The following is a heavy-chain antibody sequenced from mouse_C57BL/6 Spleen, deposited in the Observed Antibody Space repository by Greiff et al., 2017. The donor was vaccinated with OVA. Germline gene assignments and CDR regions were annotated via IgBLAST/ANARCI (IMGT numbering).Heavy chain of an antibody. CDR2: IWRDGST. D-gene: IGHD1-1*01. Sequence: VKLMESGPGLVAPSQSLSITCTVSGFSLTSYGVHWVRQPPGKGLEWLVVIWRDGSTTYNSALKSRLSISTDNSKSQVFLKMNSLQTDDTAMYYCARQGSSYGYFDVWGTGTTVTVSS. V-gene: IGHV2-6-1*01. CDR3: ARQGSSYGYFDV. J-gene: IGHJ1*03. CDR1: GFSLTSYG.